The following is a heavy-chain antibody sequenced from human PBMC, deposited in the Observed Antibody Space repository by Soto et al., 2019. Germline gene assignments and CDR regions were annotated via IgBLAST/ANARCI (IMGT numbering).Heavy chain of an antibody. CDR2: ITAGGTI. J-gene: IGHJ6*02. Sequence: QVQLVESGGGLVKPGGSLRLSCAASGFTFSDYYMTWTRQAPGKGLEWVSSITAGGTIYYTDSVKGRFTISRDNAKNSLCRQLDSLRAEGTAVYYGATAPDSSGYYGMDVWGQGTTVTVSS. V-gene: IGHV3-11*01. CDR1: GFTFSDYY. D-gene: IGHD6-19*01. CDR3: ATAPDSSGYYGMDV.